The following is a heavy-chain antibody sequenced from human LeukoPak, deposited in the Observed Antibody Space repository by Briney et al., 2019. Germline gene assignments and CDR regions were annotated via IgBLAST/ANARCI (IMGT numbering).Heavy chain of an antibody. J-gene: IGHJ5*02. CDR3: ARAAAAAVYWFDP. CDR1: GFTFSSYG. D-gene: IGHD6-13*01. CDR2: IWYDGSNK. Sequence: PGRSLRLSCAASGFTFSSYGMHWVRQAPGKGLEWVAVIWYDGSNKYYADSVKGRFTISRDNSKNTLYLQMNSLRAEDTAVYYCARAAAAAVYWFDPWGQGTLVTVSS. V-gene: IGHV3-33*01.